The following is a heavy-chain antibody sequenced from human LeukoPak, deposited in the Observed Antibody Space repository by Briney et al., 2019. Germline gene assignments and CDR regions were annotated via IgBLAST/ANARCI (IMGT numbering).Heavy chain of an antibody. CDR3: ARDSTAAAQFDP. CDR2: IYYSGST. V-gene: IGHV4-59*01. J-gene: IGHJ5*02. Sequence: SETLSLTCTVSGGSISSYHWSWIRQPPGKGLEWIGNIYYSGSTNYNPSLKSRVTISLDTSKDQFSLKLSSVTAADTAVYYCARDSTAAAQFDPWGQGTLVTVSS. D-gene: IGHD6-13*01. CDR1: GGSISSYH.